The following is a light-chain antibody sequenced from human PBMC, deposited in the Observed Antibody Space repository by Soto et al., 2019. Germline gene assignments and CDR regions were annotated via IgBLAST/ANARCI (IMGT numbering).Light chain of an antibody. CDR1: SGSVSTSDY. CDR3: VLYMNGGLRV. J-gene: IGLJ3*02. CDR2: GTD. V-gene: IGLV8-61*01. Sequence: QTVVTQEPSISVSPGGTVTLTCGLTSGSVSTSDYPSWYQQTPGQAPRTLIYGTDTRASGVPDRFSGSIVGDKAALTITGAQAEDESDYYCVLYMNGGLRVFGGGTKLTVL.